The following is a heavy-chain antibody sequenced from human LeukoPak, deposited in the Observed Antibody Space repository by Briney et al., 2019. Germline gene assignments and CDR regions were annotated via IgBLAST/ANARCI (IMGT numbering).Heavy chain of an antibody. Sequence: ATVKVSCKASGYTFTGYYMHWVRQAPGQGLEWMGWINPNSGGTNYAQKFQGRVTMTRDTSISTAYMELSRLRSDDTVVYYCAREADPIAAGWFDRWGQGTLVTVSS. D-gene: IGHD6-13*01. CDR3: AREADPIAAGWFDR. J-gene: IGHJ5*02. CDR1: GYTFTGYY. CDR2: INPNSGGT. V-gene: IGHV1-2*02.